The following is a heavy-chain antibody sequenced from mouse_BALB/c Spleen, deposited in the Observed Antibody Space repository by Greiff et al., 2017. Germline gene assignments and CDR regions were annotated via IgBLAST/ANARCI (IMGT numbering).Heavy chain of an antibody. CDR3: AIIYYYASYAMDY. CDR2: IWGDGST. Sequence: VMLVESGPGLVAPSQSLSITCTVSGFSLTGYGVNWVRQPPGKGLEWLGMIWGDGSTDYNSALKSRLSISKDNSKSQVFLKMNSLQANDTAIYYCAIIYYYASYAMDYWGQGTSVTVSS. J-gene: IGHJ4*01. D-gene: IGHD1-1*01. CDR1: GFSLTGYG. V-gene: IGHV2-6-7*01.